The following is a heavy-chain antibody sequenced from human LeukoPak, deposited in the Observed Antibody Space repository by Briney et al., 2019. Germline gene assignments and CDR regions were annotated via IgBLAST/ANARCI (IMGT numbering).Heavy chain of an antibody. V-gene: IGHV3-48*03. CDR1: GFTFSSYE. Sequence: PGGSLRLSCAASGFTFSSYEMNWVRQAPGKGLEWVSYISSSGSTIYYADSAKGRFTISRDNSKNTLYLQMNSLRAEDTAVYYCAKNGDRGAYCSGGSCYPYYYYYMDVWGKGTTVTISS. CDR3: AKNGDRGAYCSGGSCYPYYYYYMDV. D-gene: IGHD2-15*01. CDR2: ISSSGSTI. J-gene: IGHJ6*03.